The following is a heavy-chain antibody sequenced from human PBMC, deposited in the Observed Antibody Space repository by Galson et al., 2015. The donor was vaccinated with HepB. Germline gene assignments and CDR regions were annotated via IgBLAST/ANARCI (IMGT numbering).Heavy chain of an antibody. Sequence: SLRLSCAASGFTFSSYGMHRVRQAPGKGLEWVAVLSYNGGDKYYADSVKGRFTISRDNSKNTLFLQMNSLKAEDTAVYYCAKDQSPYSSDYYFDYWGQGTLVTVSS. D-gene: IGHD6-19*01. CDR3: AKDQSPYSSDYYFDY. CDR2: LSYNGGDK. J-gene: IGHJ4*02. V-gene: IGHV3-30*18. CDR1: GFTFSSYG.